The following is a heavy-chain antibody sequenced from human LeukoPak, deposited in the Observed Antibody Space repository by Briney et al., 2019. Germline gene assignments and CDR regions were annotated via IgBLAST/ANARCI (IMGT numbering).Heavy chain of an antibody. Sequence: GASVKVSCKASGCTFTSYYMRWVRQAPGQGLEWMGIINPSGGSTSYAQKFQGRVTMTRDMSTSTVYMELSSLRSEDTAVYYCARGQWELLRPGPDYYYYYYMDVWGKGTTVTVSS. V-gene: IGHV1-46*01. D-gene: IGHD1-26*01. CDR3: ARGQWELLRPGPDYYYYYYMDV. J-gene: IGHJ6*03. CDR2: INPSGGST. CDR1: GCTFTSYY.